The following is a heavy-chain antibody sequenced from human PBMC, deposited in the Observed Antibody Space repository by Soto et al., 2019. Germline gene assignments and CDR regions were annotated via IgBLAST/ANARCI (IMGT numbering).Heavy chain of an antibody. J-gene: IGHJ6*01. D-gene: IGHD1-26*01. Sequence: QVQLVQSGAEVKKPGSSVKVSCKASGGTFSSYAISWVRQAPGQGLEWMGGIIPIFGTANDAQKFQGRVTITADESTSTAYIKLSRLRSEATAVYYCAREHFRYSGSQGYYYYGMDVWGQGTTVTVSS. CDR3: AREHFRYSGSQGYYYYGMDV. V-gene: IGHV1-69*01. CDR1: GGTFSSYA. CDR2: IIPIFGTA.